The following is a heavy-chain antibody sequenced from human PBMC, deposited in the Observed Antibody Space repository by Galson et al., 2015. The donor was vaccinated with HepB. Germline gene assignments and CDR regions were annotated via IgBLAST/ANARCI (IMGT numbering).Heavy chain of an antibody. J-gene: IGHJ6*02. V-gene: IGHV3-30-3*01. CDR3: ARTSKEYGMDV. CDR1: GFTFSSYA. Sequence: SLRLSCAASGFTFSSYAMHWVRQAPGKGLEWVAVISYDGSNKYYADSVKGRFTISRDNSKNTLYLQMNSLRAEDTAVYYCARTSKEYGMDVWGQGTTVTVSS. CDR2: ISYDGSNK.